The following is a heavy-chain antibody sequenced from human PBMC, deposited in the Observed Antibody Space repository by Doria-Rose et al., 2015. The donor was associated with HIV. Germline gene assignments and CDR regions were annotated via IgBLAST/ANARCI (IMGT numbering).Heavy chain of an antibody. CDR2: IFSDDDR. Sequence: SGPVLVKPTETLTLTCTVSGVSLSSPGMGVSWIRQPPGKALEWLANIFSDDDRSYNTSLKSRLTISRRPSKSQVVLTMTDMDPVDTATYYCARIKSSRWYHKYYFDFWGQGTLVIVSA. J-gene: IGHJ4*02. D-gene: IGHD6-13*01. CDR3: ARIKSSRWYHKYYFDF. CDR1: GVSLSSPGMG. V-gene: IGHV2-26*01.